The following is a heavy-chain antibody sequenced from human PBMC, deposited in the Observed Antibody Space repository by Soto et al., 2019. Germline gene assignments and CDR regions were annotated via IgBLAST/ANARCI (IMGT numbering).Heavy chain of an antibody. CDR2: INHSGRA. CDR1: GGSFSGYY. V-gene: IGHV4-34*01. J-gene: IGHJ4*02. Sequence: QVQLQQWGAGLLKPSENLSLTCAVYGGSFSGYYWTWIRQPPGKGLEWVGEINHSGRANYNPSLKSRVTISVDTSKNQMSLELSSVTAADSAVYYCARSYYFAIAVAGYYYDYWGPGTLVTVSS. D-gene: IGHD6-19*01. CDR3: ARSYYFAIAVAGYYYDY.